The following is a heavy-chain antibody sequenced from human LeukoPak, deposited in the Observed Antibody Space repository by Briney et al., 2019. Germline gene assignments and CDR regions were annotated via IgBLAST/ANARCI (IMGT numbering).Heavy chain of an antibody. J-gene: IGHJ4*02. CDR1: GLTDSSNY. Sequence: GGSLRLPCSASGLTDSSNYKSWVRHAPREGLEWVSIIYSGGSTFYADSVKGRFTISRDNSKNTLYLQMNSLRAEDTAVYYCAREAAADPALFGWGQGTLVTVSS. CDR2: IYSGGST. CDR3: AREAAADPALFG. D-gene: IGHD6-13*01. V-gene: IGHV3-53*01.